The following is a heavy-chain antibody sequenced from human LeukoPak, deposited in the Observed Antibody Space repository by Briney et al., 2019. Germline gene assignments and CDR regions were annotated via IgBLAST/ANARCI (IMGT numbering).Heavy chain of an antibody. V-gene: IGHV3-23*01. CDR1: GFTCSSYA. J-gene: IGHJ4*02. Sequence: GSLRLSCAASGFTCSSYAMSWVRQAPGKGLEWVSAISGGDGSTYYADSVKGRFTISRDNSKNTLYLQMNSLRAEDTAVYYCAKSGGIRQVGATPSFDYWGQGTLVTVSS. D-gene: IGHD1-26*01. CDR3: AKSGGIRQVGATPSFDY. CDR2: ISGGDGST.